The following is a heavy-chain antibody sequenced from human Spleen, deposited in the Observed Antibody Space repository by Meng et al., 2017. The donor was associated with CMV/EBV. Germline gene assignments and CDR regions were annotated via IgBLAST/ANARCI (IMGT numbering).Heavy chain of an antibody. D-gene: IGHD3-10*01. Sequence: GESLKISCAASGFSFTKYPMSWVRQAPGKGLEWVSGISGSGETTNYADSVKGRFTISRDNSKNTLYLETNSLRVEDTAVYYCANLMDSYSAAVFGHGMDVWGQGTTVTVSS. V-gene: IGHV3-23*01. CDR2: ISGSGETT. CDR3: ANLMDSYSAAVFGHGMDV. CDR1: GFSFTKYP. J-gene: IGHJ6*02.